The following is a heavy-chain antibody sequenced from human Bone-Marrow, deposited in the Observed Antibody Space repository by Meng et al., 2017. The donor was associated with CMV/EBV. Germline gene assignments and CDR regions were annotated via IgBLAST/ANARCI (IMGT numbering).Heavy chain of an antibody. CDR1: GYSISSGYY. V-gene: IGHV4-38-2*02. Sequence: GSLRLSCTVSGYSISSGYYWGWIRQPPGKGLEWIGSIYHSGSTYYNPSLKGRVTISVDTSKNQFSLKLSSVTAADTAVYYCARGAISQGWIDWGQGTLVTVSS. CDR3: ARGAISQGWID. J-gene: IGHJ4*02. CDR2: IYHSGST. D-gene: IGHD2-2*03.